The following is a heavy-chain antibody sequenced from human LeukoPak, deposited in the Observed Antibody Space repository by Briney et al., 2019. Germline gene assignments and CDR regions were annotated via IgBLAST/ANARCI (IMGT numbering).Heavy chain of an antibody. CDR1: GGSISSGSYY. D-gene: IGHD3-3*01. CDR3: ARGGSTIFGVVSNDY. CDR2: IYTSGST. V-gene: IGHV4-61*02. Sequence: SETLPLTCTVSGGSISSGSYYWSWIRQPAGKGLEWIGRIYTSGSTNYNPSLKSRVTISVDTSKNQFSLKLSSVTAADTAVYYCARGGSTIFGVVSNDYWGQGTLVTVSS. J-gene: IGHJ4*02.